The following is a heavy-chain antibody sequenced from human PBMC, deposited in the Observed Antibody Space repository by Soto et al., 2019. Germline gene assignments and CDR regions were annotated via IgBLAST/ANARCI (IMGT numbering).Heavy chain of an antibody. CDR1: GGTFSSYA. J-gene: IGHJ3*02. D-gene: IGHD6-13*01. CDR3: ARGVYSSSWDDAFDI. Sequence: QVQLVQSGAEVKKSGSSVKVSCKASGGTFSSYAISWVRQAPGQGLEWMGGVIPIFGTPNYAQKFQGRVTITAEEATSTAYMELSSMSSEDTAVYYCARGVYSSSWDDAFDIWGQGTMVTVSS. CDR2: VIPIFGTP. V-gene: IGHV1-69*01.